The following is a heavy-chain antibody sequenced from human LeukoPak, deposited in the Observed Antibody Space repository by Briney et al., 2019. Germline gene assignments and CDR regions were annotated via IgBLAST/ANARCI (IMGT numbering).Heavy chain of an antibody. CDR3: ARDWVAAAGVGNWFDP. Sequence: SETLSLTCTVSGGSISSSSYYWGWIRQPPGQGLEWIGSIYYSGSTYYNPSLKSRVTISVDTSKNQFSLKLSSVTAADTAVYYCARDWVAAAGVGNWFDPWGQGTLVTVSS. CDR2: IYYSGST. CDR1: GGSISSSSYY. D-gene: IGHD6-13*01. J-gene: IGHJ5*02. V-gene: IGHV4-39*07.